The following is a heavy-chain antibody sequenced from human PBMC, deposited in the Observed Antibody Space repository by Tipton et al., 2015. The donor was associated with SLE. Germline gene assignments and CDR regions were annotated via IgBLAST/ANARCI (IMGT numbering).Heavy chain of an antibody. CDR3: ARDRDSSSSQGGFDY. V-gene: IGHV4-34*01. J-gene: IGHJ4*02. D-gene: IGHD6-6*01. CDR2: INHSGST. Sequence: TLSLTCAVYGGSFSGYYWSWIRQPPGKGLEWIGEINHSGSTNYNPSLKSRVTISVDTSKNQFSLKLSSVTAADTAVYYCARDRDSSSSQGGFDYWGQGTRVTVSS. CDR1: GGSFSGYY.